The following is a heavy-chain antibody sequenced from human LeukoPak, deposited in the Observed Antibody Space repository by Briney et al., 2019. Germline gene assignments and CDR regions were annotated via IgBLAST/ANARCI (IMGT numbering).Heavy chain of an antibody. V-gene: IGHV3-9*01. D-gene: IGHD6-19*01. CDR2: ISWNSGSI. CDR3: AKAMGADSSGGDY. Sequence: PGGSLRLSCAASGFTFSSYWMTWVRQAPGKGLEWVSGISWNSGSIGYADSVKGRFTISRDNAKNSLYLQMNSLRAEDTALYYCAKAMGADSSGGDYWGQGTLVTVSS. CDR1: GFTFSSYW. J-gene: IGHJ4*02.